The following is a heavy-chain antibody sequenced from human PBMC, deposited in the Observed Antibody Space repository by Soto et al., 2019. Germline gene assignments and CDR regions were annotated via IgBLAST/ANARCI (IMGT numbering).Heavy chain of an antibody. J-gene: IGHJ4*02. CDR1: GGTFSSYA. D-gene: IGHD5-18*01. Sequence: ASVKVSCKASGGTFSSYAISWVRQAPGQGLEWMGGIIPIFGTANYAQKFQGRVTITAGESTSTAYMELSSLRSEDTAVYYCARSIQLWFYFDYWGQGTLVTVSS. CDR3: ARSIQLWFYFDY. V-gene: IGHV1-69*13. CDR2: IIPIFGTA.